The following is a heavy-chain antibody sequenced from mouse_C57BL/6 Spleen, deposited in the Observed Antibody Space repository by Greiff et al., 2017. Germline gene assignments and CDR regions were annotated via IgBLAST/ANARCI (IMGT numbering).Heavy chain of an antibody. Sequence: EVQLQQSGPGLVKPSQSLSLTCSVTGYSITSGYYWNWIRQFPGNKLEWMGYISYDGSNNYNPSLKNRISITRDTSKNQFFLKLNSVTTEDTATYYCARGPSGFAYWGQGTLVTVSA. CDR3: ARGPSGFAY. CDR1: GYSITSGYY. V-gene: IGHV3-6*01. CDR2: ISYDGSN. J-gene: IGHJ3*01.